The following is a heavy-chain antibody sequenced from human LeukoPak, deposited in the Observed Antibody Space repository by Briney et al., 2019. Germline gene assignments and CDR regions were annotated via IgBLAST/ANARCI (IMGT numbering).Heavy chain of an antibody. CDR1: GFTFSSYW. D-gene: IGHD5-12*01. CDR2: ISGGGGST. CDR3: AKDRRGYDQPSDY. V-gene: IGHV3-23*01. Sequence: LAGGSLRLSCAASGFTFSSYWMSWVRQAPGKGLEWVSTISGGGGSTYYADSVKGRFTISRDNSKNTLYLQMNSLRAEDTAVYYCAKDRRGYDQPSDYWGQGTLVTVSS. J-gene: IGHJ4*02.